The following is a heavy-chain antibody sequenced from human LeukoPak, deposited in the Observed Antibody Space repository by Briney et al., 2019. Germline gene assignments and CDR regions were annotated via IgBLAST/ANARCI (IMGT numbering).Heavy chain of an antibody. CDR1: GYSISSGYY. CDR2: IYHSGST. J-gene: IGHJ4*02. CDR3: ARAFLVTFGGVIVPDY. Sequence: PSETLSLTCAVSGYSISSGYYWGWLRQPPGKGLEWIGSIYHSGSTYYNPSLKSRVTISVDTSKNQFSLKLSSVTAADTAVYYCARAFLVTFGGVIVPDYWGQGTLVTVSS. V-gene: IGHV4-38-2*01. D-gene: IGHD3-16*02.